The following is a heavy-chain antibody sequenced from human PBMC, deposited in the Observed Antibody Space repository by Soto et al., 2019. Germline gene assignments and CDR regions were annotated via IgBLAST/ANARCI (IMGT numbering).Heavy chain of an antibody. V-gene: IGHV4-30-4*01. CDR3: ARGSTTEKVDS. CDR2: IHNSGSP. J-gene: IGHJ4*02. D-gene: IGHD4-17*01. Sequence: SETLSLTCPVSGGSISSYDWSWIRQSPGKGLEWIGHIHNSGSPYNNPSLKSRVTISADTSKNQFSLKLTSVTAADTAVYYCARGSTTEKVDSWGQGTLVTVSS. CDR1: GGSISSYD.